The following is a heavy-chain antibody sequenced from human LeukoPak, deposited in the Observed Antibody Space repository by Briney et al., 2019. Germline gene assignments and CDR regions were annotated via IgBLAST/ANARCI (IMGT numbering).Heavy chain of an antibody. V-gene: IGHV4-34*01. D-gene: IGHD1-7*01. Sequence: SETLSLTCAVYGGSFSNYYWSWIRQPPGKGLEWIGEINDSGRTNYNPSLMSRVTVSADTSKNQFSLRLTSVTATDTAVYYCARRWNYGRNYYIDVWGNGATVSVSS. J-gene: IGHJ6*03. CDR3: ARRWNYGRNYYIDV. CDR2: INDSGRT. CDR1: GGSFSNYY.